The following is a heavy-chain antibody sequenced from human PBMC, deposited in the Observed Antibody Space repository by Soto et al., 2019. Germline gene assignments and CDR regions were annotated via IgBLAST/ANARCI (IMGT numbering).Heavy chain of an antibody. CDR2: IIPILGIA. CDR1: GGTFSSYT. V-gene: IGHV1-69*02. CDR3: ARQGGHYDIWTGYYVGMWVMDV. J-gene: IGHJ6*02. Sequence: ASVKVSCKASGGTFSSYTISWVRQAPGQGLEWMGRIIPILGIANYAQKFQGRVTITADKSTSTAYMELSSLRSEDTAVYYCARQGGHYDIWTGYYVGMWVMDVWGQGTTVPVAS. D-gene: IGHD3-9*01.